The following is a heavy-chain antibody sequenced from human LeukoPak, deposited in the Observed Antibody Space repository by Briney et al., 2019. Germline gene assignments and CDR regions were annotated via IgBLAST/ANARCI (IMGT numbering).Heavy chain of an antibody. V-gene: IGHV4-31*03. Sequence: SETLSLTCTVSGGSISSGGYYWSWIRQHPGXXXXWIGYIYYSGSTYYNPSLKSRVTISVDTSKNQFSLKLSSVTAADTAVYYCARGGGYYYGVDYWGQGTLVTVSS. CDR1: GGSISSGGYY. CDR2: IYYSGST. J-gene: IGHJ4*02. CDR3: ARGGGYYYGVDY. D-gene: IGHD3-22*01.